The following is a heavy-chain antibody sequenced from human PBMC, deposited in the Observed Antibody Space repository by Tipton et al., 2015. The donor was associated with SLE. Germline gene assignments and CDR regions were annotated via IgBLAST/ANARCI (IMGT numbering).Heavy chain of an antibody. D-gene: IGHD6-13*01. CDR1: GGSISSSSYY. V-gene: IGHV4-39*01. Sequence: TLFLTCTVSGGSISSSSYYWGWIRQPPGKGLEWIGSIYYSGSTYYNPSLKSRVTISVDTSKNQFSLKLSSVTAADTAVYYCARRTEGDSSSWYYFDYWGQGTLVTVSS. CDR3: ARRTEGDSSSWYYFDY. J-gene: IGHJ4*02. CDR2: IYYSGST.